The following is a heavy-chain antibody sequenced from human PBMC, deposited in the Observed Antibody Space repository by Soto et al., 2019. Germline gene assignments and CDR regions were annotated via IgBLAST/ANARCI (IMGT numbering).Heavy chain of an antibody. J-gene: IGHJ4*02. D-gene: IGHD6-19*01. CDR3: ARVRWGTAVAGEGFDY. CDR1: GGSISSYY. V-gene: IGHV4-59*01. Sequence: SETLSLTCTVSGGSISSYYWSWVRQPPGKGLEWIGYIYYSGSTNYNPSLKSRVTISVDTSKNQFSLKLSSVTAADTAVYYCARVRWGTAVAGEGFDYWGQGTLVTVSS. CDR2: IYYSGST.